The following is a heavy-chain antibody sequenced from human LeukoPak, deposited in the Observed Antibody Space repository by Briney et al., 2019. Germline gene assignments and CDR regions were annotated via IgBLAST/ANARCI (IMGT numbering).Heavy chain of an antibody. CDR3: AREATMVQGVFYYYYYMDV. D-gene: IGHD3-10*01. J-gene: IGHJ6*03. V-gene: IGHV3-48*04. CDR2: ISSSSSTI. CDR1: GFTFSSYS. Sequence: GGSLRLSCAASGFTFSSYSMNWVRQAPGKGLEWVSYISSSSSTIYYADSVKGRFTISRDNAKNSLYLQMNSLRAEDTAVYYCAREATMVQGVFYYYYYMDVWGKGTTVTVSS.